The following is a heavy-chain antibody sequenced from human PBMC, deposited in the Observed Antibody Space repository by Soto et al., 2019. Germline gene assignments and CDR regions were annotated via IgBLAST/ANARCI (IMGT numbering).Heavy chain of an antibody. V-gene: IGHV1-46*01. D-gene: IGHD2-2*02. J-gene: IGHJ6*02. Sequence: ASVKVSCKASGYTFTSYYMHWVRQAPGQGLEWMGIINPSSGSTSYAQKFQGRINMTRDTSTSTVYMELSSLRSEDTAVYYCARGTTAIIFDYGMDVWGQGTTVTVSS. CDR2: INPSSGST. CDR1: GYTFTSYY. CDR3: ARGTTAIIFDYGMDV.